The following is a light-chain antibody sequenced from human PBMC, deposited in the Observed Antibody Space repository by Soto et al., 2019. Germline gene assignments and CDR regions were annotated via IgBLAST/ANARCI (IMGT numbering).Light chain of an antibody. J-gene: IGKJ4*01. CDR3: QQYNTYPLT. CDR1: QSISTW. V-gene: IGKV1-5*03. Sequence: GARVTITCRASQSISTWLAWYQQKPGKAPKLLIYKASSLESGVPSRFSGSGSGTEFTLTISSLQPDDFATYYCQQYNTYPLTFGGGTTVEIK. CDR2: KAS.